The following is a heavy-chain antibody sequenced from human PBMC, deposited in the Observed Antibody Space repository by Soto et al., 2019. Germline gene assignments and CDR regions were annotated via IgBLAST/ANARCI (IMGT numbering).Heavy chain of an antibody. CDR1: GFTFSSYG. Sequence: PXEFLSLSCAASGFTFSSYGMHWVGQAPGKGLEWVAVIWYDGSNKYYADSVKGRFTISRDNSKNTLYLQMNSLRAEDTAVYYCARDRANYDFSSGYSMSTPEFDYWGQGTLVTVSS. CDR2: IWYDGSNK. D-gene: IGHD3-3*01. J-gene: IGHJ4*02. V-gene: IGHV3-33*01. CDR3: ARDRANYDFSSGYSMSTPEFDY.